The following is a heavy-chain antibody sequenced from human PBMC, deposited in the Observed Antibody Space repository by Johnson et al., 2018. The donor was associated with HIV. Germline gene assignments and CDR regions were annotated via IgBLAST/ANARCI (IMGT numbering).Heavy chain of an antibody. CDR1: GFTFSSYA. J-gene: IGHJ3*02. Sequence: VQLVESGGGLVQRGGSLRLSCIASGFTFSSYAMSWVRQAPGKGLEWVSAISGSAGITYYADSVEGRFTISRDNSRNTLYLQMNSLRTEDTAVYYCARVTLVLDIWGQGTMVTVSS. D-gene: IGHD4-23*01. V-gene: IGHV3-23*04. CDR3: ARVTLVLDI. CDR2: ISGSAGIT.